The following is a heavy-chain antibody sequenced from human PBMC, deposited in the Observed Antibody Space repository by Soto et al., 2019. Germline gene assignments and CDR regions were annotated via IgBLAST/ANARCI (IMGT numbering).Heavy chain of an antibody. Sequence: EVQLLQSGGGSVQPCGSLRLSCAASGFTFSRDPMSWVRQTPEKGLEWVSGISPSGAATYFADAVKGRFSISRDNSKSTLYLQMNNLRAEDTAVYYCAKDVDVGSTMIDYWGQGTLVTVSS. CDR1: GFTFSRDP. V-gene: IGHV3-23*01. J-gene: IGHJ4*02. CDR2: ISPSGAAT. D-gene: IGHD3-22*01. CDR3: AKDVDVGSTMIDY.